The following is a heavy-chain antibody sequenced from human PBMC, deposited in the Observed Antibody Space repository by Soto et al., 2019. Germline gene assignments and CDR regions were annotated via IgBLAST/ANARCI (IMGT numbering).Heavy chain of an antibody. V-gene: IGHV3-48*04. J-gene: IGHJ6*02. Sequence: EVQLVESGGGLVQPGGSLRLSCAASGFTFSSYSMNWVRQAPGKGLEWVSYISSSGSTIYYADSVKGRFTISRDNAKNSLYLQMNSLRAEDTAVYYCARDQSIAVAGTYYYYYYGMDVWGQGTTVTVSS. CDR1: GFTFSSYS. CDR3: ARDQSIAVAGTYYYYYYGMDV. D-gene: IGHD6-19*01. CDR2: ISSSGSTI.